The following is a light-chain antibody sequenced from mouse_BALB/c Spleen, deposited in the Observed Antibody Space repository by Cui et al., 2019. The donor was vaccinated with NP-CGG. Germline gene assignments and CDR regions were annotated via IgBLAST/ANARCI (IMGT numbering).Light chain of an antibody. CDR3: ALWYSNHWV. J-gene: IGLJ1*01. Sequence: AVVTHESSLTTSPGDTVTLTCRSSTGSVTTSNYANWVQEKPDHLFAGLIGGTNNRAPGVPARFSGSLIGDKAALTITGAQTEDEAIYFCALWYSNHWVFGGGTKLTVL. CDR2: GTN. CDR1: TGSVTTSNY. V-gene: IGLV1*01.